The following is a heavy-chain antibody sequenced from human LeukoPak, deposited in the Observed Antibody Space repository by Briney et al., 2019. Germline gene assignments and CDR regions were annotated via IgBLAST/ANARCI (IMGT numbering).Heavy chain of an antibody. Sequence: PGGSLRLSCAASGFTFSSYAMSWVRQAPGQGLEWVSAISGSGGSAYYADSVKGRFTISRDNSKNTLYLQMNSLRAEDTAVYYCAKGPDILTGYSVNWGQGTLVTVSS. V-gene: IGHV3-23*01. CDR2: ISGSGGSA. J-gene: IGHJ4*02. CDR3: AKGPDILTGYSVN. CDR1: GFTFSSYA. D-gene: IGHD3-9*01.